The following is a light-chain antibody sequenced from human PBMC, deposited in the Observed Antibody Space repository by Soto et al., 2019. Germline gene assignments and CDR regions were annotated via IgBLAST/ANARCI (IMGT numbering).Light chain of an antibody. CDR1: QSISSL. Sequence: DIQMTQSPSTLSASVGDRVTITCRASQSISSLLAWYHQKPGKAPKLLIYKASSLECGFPSRFSGSGSGTEFTLTISSLQPDDFATYYCQQYNSYPCTFGQGTKVEIK. J-gene: IGKJ1*01. V-gene: IGKV1-5*03. CDR3: QQYNSYPCT. CDR2: KAS.